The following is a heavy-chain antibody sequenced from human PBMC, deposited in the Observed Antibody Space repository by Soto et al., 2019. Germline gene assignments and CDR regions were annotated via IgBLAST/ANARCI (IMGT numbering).Heavy chain of an antibody. D-gene: IGHD1-26*01. V-gene: IGHV3-30-3*01. CDR3: AREEAGAADY. J-gene: IGHJ4*02. Sequence: QVQLVESGGGVVQPGRSLRLSCAASGFNISSYAVHWVRQAPGKGLEWVALISHDGSNKNYADSVKGRFTISGDSSKNTLYLQMNSLRPDDTGVYYSAREEAGAADYWGQGTLVAVSS. CDR1: GFNISSYA. CDR2: ISHDGSNK.